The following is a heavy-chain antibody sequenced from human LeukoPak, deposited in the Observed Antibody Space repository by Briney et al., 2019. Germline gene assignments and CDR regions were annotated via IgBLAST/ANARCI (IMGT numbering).Heavy chain of an antibody. V-gene: IGHV3-43*01. CDR1: GFTFDDYT. CDR3: AKEKRIAARLDYYYYYMDV. D-gene: IGHD6-6*01. Sequence: PGGSLRLSCAASGFTFDDYTMHWVRHAPGKGLEWVSLISWDGGSTYYADSVKGRFTISRDNSKNSLYLQMNSLRTEDTALYYCAKEKRIAARLDYYYYYMDVWGKGTTVTVSS. J-gene: IGHJ6*03. CDR2: ISWDGGST.